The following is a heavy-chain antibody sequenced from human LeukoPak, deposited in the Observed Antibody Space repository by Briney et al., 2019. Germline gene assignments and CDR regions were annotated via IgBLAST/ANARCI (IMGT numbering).Heavy chain of an antibody. V-gene: IGHV3-9*01. Sequence: GRSLRLSCAASGFTFDNYALHWVRQAPGKGLEWVSGLTWNSGSIGYADSVKGRFTISRDNAQNSLYLQMNSLRPEDTAFYYCAKGSDSGYNFFDYWGQGTLVTVSS. D-gene: IGHD3-22*01. CDR2: LTWNSGSI. CDR1: GFTFDNYA. CDR3: AKGSDSGYNFFDY. J-gene: IGHJ4*02.